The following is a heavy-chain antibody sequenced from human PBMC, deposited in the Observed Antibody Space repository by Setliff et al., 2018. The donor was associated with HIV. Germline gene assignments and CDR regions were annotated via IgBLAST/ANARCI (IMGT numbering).Heavy chain of an antibody. V-gene: IGHV4-31*03. CDR1: GDSISGGGYF. J-gene: IGHJ6*03. Sequence: SETLSLTCTVSGDSISGGGYFWSWIRQHPGKGLEWIGNIYYTGNTYYNPSLRSRVSLSTDTSKSQFSLKVTSVTAADTAVYYCARDKGYYYMDVWGKGITVTVSS. CDR3: ARDKGYYYMDV. CDR2: IYYTGNT.